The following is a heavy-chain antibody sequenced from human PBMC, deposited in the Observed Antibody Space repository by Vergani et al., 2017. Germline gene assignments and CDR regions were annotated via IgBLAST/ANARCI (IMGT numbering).Heavy chain of an antibody. CDR2: IGKDGINT. CDR1: AYTFSIFV. Sequence: QVHLLESPGGVFQPGGPRRFSCVAPAYTFSIFVTTGIPQTRGKGLEWLAYIGKDGINTRYRDAVKGRVTVSRDNSKDILYLQMDSLRSEDTALYYCAKYLRDSTDGLPDSWGPGTLVIVSS. D-gene: IGHD2-21*02. J-gene: IGHJ4*02. V-gene: IGHV3-30*02. CDR3: AKYLRDSTDGLPDS.